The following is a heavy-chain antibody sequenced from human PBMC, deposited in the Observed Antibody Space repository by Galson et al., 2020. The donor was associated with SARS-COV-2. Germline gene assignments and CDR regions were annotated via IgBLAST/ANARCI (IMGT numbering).Heavy chain of an antibody. V-gene: IGHV4-34*01. D-gene: IGHD2-2*01. CDR3: ARGRIGVVPAPILGLGPYYEYYAMDV. Sequence: ETSETLSLTCAVYVGSFSGFSWSWVRQSPGKGLEWIGEINHSGSAKYNPSLKSRATISVDTSKNQFSLKLTSVTAAETGVYFCARGRIGVVPAPILGLGPYYEYYAMDVWGQGTTITVSS. CDR2: INHSGSA. CDR1: VGSFSGFS. J-gene: IGHJ6*02.